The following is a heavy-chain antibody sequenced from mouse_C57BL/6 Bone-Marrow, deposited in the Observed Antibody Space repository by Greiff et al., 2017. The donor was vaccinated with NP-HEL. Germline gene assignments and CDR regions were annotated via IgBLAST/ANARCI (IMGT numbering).Heavy chain of an antibody. V-gene: IGHV7-3*01. J-gene: IGHJ3*01. CDR2: IRKKANGYTT. Sequence: DVKLVESGGGLVQPGGSLSLSCAASGFTFTDYYMSWVRQPPGKALEWLGFIRKKANGYTTEYSASVKGRFTISRNTSQSILYLQMNALRAEDSATYYCAIFTNDWFAYWGQGTLVTVSA. CDR1: GFTFTDYY. CDR3: AIFTNDWFAY.